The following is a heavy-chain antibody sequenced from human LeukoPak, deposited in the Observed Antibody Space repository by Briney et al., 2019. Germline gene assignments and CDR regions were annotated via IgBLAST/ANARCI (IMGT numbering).Heavy chain of an antibody. Sequence: PSETLSLTCTVSGGSISSYYWSWIRQPPGKGLEWIGYIYYSGSTNYNPSLKSRVTISVDTSKNQFSLKLSSVTAADTAVYYCARHRDYYDSSGYSYYFDYWGQGTLVTVSS. CDR3: ARHRDYYDSSGYSYYFDY. CDR2: IYYSGST. V-gene: IGHV4-59*08. J-gene: IGHJ4*02. CDR1: GGSISSYY. D-gene: IGHD3-22*01.